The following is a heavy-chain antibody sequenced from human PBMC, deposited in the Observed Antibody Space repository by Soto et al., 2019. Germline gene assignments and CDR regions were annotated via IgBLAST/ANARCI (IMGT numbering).Heavy chain of an antibody. CDR1: GFTFSSYA. Sequence: GGSLRLSCAASGFTFSSYAMSWVRQAPGKGLEWVSAISGSGGSTYYADSVKGRFTISRDNSKNTLYLQMNSLRDEDTAVYYCARSALPQYSSSWYSTFDYWGQGTLVTVSS. J-gene: IGHJ4*02. CDR2: ISGSGGST. D-gene: IGHD6-13*01. V-gene: IGHV3-23*01. CDR3: ARSALPQYSSSWYSTFDY.